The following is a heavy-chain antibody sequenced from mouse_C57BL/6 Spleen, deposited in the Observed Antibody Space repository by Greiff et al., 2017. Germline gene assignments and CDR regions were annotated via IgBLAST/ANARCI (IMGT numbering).Heavy chain of an antibody. CDR2: IYPSDSET. Sequence: QVQLQQPGAELVRPGSSVKLSCKASGYTFTSYWMDWVKQRPGQGLEWIGNIYPSDSETHYNQKFKDKATLTVDKSSSTAYMQLSSLTSEDSAVYYCARSKVVVPYFDVWGTGTTVTVSS. D-gene: IGHD1-1*01. CDR3: ARSKVVVPYFDV. CDR1: GYTFTSYW. V-gene: IGHV1-61*01. J-gene: IGHJ1*03.